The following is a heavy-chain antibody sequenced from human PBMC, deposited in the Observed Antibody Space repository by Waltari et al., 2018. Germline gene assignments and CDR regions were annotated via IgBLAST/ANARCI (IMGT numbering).Heavy chain of an antibody. Sequence: QVQLVQSGAEVKKPGASVTVSCKASGYTFTSYHLHWVRQTPGQGLEWRGRLHPNSGPADYAQPFEGRVTMTRDTSLSTAYMELSGLRSDDTAVYYCVRDLARGPHSRTMYWGQGTLVTVSS. CDR2: LHPNSGPA. CDR1: GYTFTSYH. D-gene: IGHD3-16*01. CDR3: VRDLARGPHSRTMY. J-gene: IGHJ4*02. V-gene: IGHV1-2*06.